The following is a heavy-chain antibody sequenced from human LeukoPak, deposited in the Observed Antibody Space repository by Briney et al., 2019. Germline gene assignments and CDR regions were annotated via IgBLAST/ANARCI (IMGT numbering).Heavy chain of an antibody. V-gene: IGHV4-34*01. J-gene: IGHJ4*02. Sequence: PSETLSLTCADYGGSFSGYYWSWIRQPPGKGLEWIGEINHSGSTNYNPSLKSRVTISVDTSKNQFSLKLSSVTAADTAVYYCASGAVAGAFDYWGQGTLVTVSS. CDR1: GGSFSGYY. CDR2: INHSGST. CDR3: ASGAVAGAFDY. D-gene: IGHD6-19*01.